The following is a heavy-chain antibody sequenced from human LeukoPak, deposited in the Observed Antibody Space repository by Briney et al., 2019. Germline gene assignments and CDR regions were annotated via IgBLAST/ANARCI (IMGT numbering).Heavy chain of an antibody. CDR2: IYYSGST. V-gene: IGHV4-31*03. J-gene: IGHJ4*02. CDR3: ARICSGGSCYHQTFDY. D-gene: IGHD2-15*01. Sequence: SETLSLTCTVSGGSISSGGYYWSWIRQHPGKGLEWIGYIYYSGSTYYNPSLKSRVTISVDTSKNQFSLKLSSVTAADTAVYYCARICSGGSCYHQTFDYWGQGTLVTVSP. CDR1: GGSISSGGYY.